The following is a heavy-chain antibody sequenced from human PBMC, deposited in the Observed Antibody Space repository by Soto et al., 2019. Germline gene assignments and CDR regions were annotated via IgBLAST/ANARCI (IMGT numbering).Heavy chain of an antibody. CDR1: GFTFSSYG. Sequence: SLRLSCAASGFTFSSYGMHWVRQAPGKGLEWVAVISYDGSNKYYADSVKGRFTISRDNSKNTLYLQMNSLRAEDTAVYYCAKVGIAVDGIYFDYWGQGTLVTVSS. CDR3: AKVGIAVDGIYFDY. D-gene: IGHD6-19*01. J-gene: IGHJ4*02. V-gene: IGHV3-30*18. CDR2: ISYDGSNK.